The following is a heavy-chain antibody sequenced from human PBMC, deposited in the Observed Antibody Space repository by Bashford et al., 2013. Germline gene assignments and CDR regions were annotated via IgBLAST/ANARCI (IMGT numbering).Heavy chain of an antibody. CDR2: TIPSLDIV. D-gene: IGHD6-6*01. J-gene: IGHJ4*02. CDR1: GGTLSDYA. Sequence: VASVKVSCKASGGTLSDYALNWVRQAPGQGPEWMGRTIPSLDIVNYAQKFQGRVTMTEDTSTDTAYMELSSLRSEDTAVYYCATVSSLYFDYWGQGTLVTVSS. V-gene: IGHV1-69*04. CDR3: ATVSSLYFDY.